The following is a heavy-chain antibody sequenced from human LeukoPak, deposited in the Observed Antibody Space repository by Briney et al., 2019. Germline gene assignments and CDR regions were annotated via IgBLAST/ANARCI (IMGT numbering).Heavy chain of an antibody. D-gene: IGHD3-22*01. V-gene: IGHV4-34*01. CDR1: GGSFSGYY. CDR3: ASSSAYDSSGYYFYYFDY. Sequence: PSETLSLTCAVYGGSFSGYYWSWIRQPPGKGLEWIGEINHSGSTNYNPSLKSRVTISVDTSKNQFSLKLSSVTAADTAVYYCASSSAYDSSGYYFYYFDYWGQGTLVTVSS. CDR2: INHSGST. J-gene: IGHJ4*02.